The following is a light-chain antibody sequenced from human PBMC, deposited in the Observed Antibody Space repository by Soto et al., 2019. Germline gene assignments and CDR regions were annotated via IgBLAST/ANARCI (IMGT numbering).Light chain of an antibody. CDR2: DVS. Sequence: QSPLTQPPSASGSPGQSVTISCTGTSSDVGGYNFVSWFQHHPGKAPKLMIYDVSKRPSGVPDRFSGSKSGNTVSLTVSGLQAEDEADYYCSSYAGSKNYVFGTGTKVTVL. J-gene: IGLJ1*01. CDR3: SSYAGSKNYV. CDR1: SSDVGGYNF. V-gene: IGLV2-8*01.